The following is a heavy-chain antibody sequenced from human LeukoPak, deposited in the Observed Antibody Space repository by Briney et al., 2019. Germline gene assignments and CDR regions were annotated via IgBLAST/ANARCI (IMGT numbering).Heavy chain of an antibody. CDR2: VDNSGRNT. J-gene: IGHJ4*02. V-gene: IGHV3-23*01. Sequence: PGGSLRLSCEASGFTFGSYGMGWVRQAPGKGLEWVSGVDNSGRNTYYGDSVKGRFTISRDNSKSTLYLQMNSLRAEDTALYYCVARSGSSPYYYDYWGQGTLVTVSS. D-gene: IGHD3-10*01. CDR3: VARSGSSPYYYDY. CDR1: GFTFGSYG.